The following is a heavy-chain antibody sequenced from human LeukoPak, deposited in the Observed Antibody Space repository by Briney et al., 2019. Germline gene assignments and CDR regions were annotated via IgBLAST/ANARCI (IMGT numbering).Heavy chain of an antibody. D-gene: IGHD1-26*01. V-gene: IGHV3-48*04. CDR1: GFTFSSYS. Sequence: GGSLRLSCAASGFTFSSYSMNWVRQAPGKGLEWVSYISSSSSTIYYADSVKGRFTISRDNAKNSLYLQMNSLRAEDTAVYYCARVPTPLLWELLYYFDYWGQGTLVTVSS. CDR2: ISSSSSTI. J-gene: IGHJ4*02. CDR3: ARVPTPLLWELLYYFDY.